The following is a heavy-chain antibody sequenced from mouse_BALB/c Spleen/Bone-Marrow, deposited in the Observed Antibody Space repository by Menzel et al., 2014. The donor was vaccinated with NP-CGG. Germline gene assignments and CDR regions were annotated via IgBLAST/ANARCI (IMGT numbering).Heavy chain of an antibody. V-gene: IGHV1-26*01. CDR2: INPNTDGT. CDR3: ARSRYFDN. Sequence: EVQLQQSGPELVKPGTLVKMSCKASGYTFTDYYMMWVRQSHGKSLEWIGHINPNTDGTFYNQKFKGKATLTVDKSSSTAYMQLNSLTSEDSAVYYCARSRYFDNWGQGTTLTVSS. CDR1: GYTFTDYY. J-gene: IGHJ2*01. D-gene: IGHD3-3*01.